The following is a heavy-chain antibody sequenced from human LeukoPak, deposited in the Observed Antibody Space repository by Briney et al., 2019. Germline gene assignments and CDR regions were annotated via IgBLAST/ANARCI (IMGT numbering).Heavy chain of an antibody. CDR2: ISTGSSTK. V-gene: IGHV3-48*02. J-gene: IGHJ4*02. D-gene: IGHD5-18*01. CDR1: GFTFSTYS. Sequence: GGSLRFSCAAPGFTFSTYSMNWGRQGPGKGLEWGSYISTGSSTKFYADSVKGRFSISRDNATNSLFLQMNSLRDADTAVYYCARDKGLSGTAVARGNFDYWGQGTLVTVSS. CDR3: ARDKGLSGTAVARGNFDY.